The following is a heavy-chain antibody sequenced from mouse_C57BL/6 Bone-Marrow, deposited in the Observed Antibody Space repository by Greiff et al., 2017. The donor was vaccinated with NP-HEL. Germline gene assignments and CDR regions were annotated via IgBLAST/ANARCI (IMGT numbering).Heavy chain of an antibody. J-gene: IGHJ1*03. CDR1: GYTFTSYW. CDR2: IYPGSGST. V-gene: IGHV1-55*01. D-gene: IGHD1-1*01. Sequence: QVQLQQPGAELVKPGASVKMSCKASGYTFTSYWITWVKQRPGQGLEWIGDIYPGSGSTNYNEKSKSKATLTVDTSSSTAYMQLSSLTSEDSAVYYCGRITTVVATNLEVWGTVTTVTVAS. CDR3: GRITTVVATNLEV.